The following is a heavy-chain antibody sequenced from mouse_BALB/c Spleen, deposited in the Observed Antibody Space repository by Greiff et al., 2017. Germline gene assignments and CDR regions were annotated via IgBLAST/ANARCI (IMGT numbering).Heavy chain of an antibody. J-gene: IGHJ4*01. CDR1: GYSITSDYA. D-gene: IGHD2-4*01. CDR3: ARGGLPLMDY. CDR2: ISYSGST. Sequence: DVQLQESGPGLVKPSQSLSLTCTVTGYSITSDYAWNWIRQFPGNKLEWMGYISYSGSTSYNPSLKSRISITRDTSKNQFFLQLNSVTTEDTATYYCARGGLPLMDYWGQGTSVTVSS. V-gene: IGHV3-2*02.